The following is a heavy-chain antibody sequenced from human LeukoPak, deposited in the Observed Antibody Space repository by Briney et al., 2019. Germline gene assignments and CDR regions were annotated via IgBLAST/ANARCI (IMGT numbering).Heavy chain of an antibody. CDR1: GFTFSSYD. CDR2: IGTSGDT. D-gene: IGHD1-1*01. J-gene: IGHJ4*02. V-gene: IGHV3-13*01. CDR3: ARALTTLTYEGY. Sequence: GGSLRLSCAASGFTFSSYDMHWVRQATGKGLEWVSAIGTSGDTYYPGSVRGRFTLSRENAKNSLYLQMNSLRAEDTAVYYCARALTTLTYEGYWGQGTLVTVSS.